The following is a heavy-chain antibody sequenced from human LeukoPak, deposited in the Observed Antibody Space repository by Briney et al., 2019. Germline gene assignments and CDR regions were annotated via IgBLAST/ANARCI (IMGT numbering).Heavy chain of an antibody. Sequence: ASVKVSCKASGYTFTGYYMHWVRQAPGQGLEGMGWINPNSGGTNYAQKFQGRVTMTRDTSISTAYMELSRLRSDDTAVYYCARGLDSSSWYELYYFDYWGQGTLVTVSS. CDR2: INPNSGGT. CDR3: ARGLDSSSWYELYYFDY. J-gene: IGHJ4*02. D-gene: IGHD6-13*01. CDR1: GYTFTGYY. V-gene: IGHV1-2*02.